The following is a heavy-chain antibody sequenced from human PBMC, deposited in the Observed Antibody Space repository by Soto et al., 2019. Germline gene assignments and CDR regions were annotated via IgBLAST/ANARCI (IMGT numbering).Heavy chain of an antibody. V-gene: IGHV4-39*01. D-gene: IGHD3-3*01. CDR2: IYYSGST. CDR1: GGSISSSSYY. CDR3: ARPNVLRFLEWPNWFDP. Sequence: SETLSLTCTVSGGSISSSSYYWGWIRQPPGEGLEWIGSIYYSGSTYYNPSLKSRVTISVDTSKNQFSLKLSSVTAADTAVYYCARPNVLRFLEWPNWFDPWGQGTLVTVSS. J-gene: IGHJ5*02.